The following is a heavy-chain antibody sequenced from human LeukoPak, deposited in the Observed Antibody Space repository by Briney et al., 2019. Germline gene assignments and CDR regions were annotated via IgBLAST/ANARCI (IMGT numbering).Heavy chain of an antibody. J-gene: IGHJ3*02. D-gene: IGHD3-16*02. CDR3: AKAVITDDAFDI. CDR2: ISGSGGST. CDR1: GFTFSSYA. Sequence: PGVSLRLSCAASGFTFSSYAMSWVRRAPGKGLEWVSAISGSGGSTYYADSVKGRFTISRDNSKNTLYLQMNSLRAEDTAVYYCAKAVITDDAFDIWGQGTMVTVSS. V-gene: IGHV3-23*01.